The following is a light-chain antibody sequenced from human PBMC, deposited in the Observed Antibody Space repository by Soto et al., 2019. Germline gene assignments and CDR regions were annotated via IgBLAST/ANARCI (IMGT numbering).Light chain of an antibody. CDR1: QSITNW. Sequence: DIQTTQSPSTLSASVGDRVTITCRASQSITNWLAWYQQKPGKAPKLLIYKASNLESGVPSRFSGSGSGTEFTLTITSLQPDDFATYYCHQYNSYPWTFGQGTKVEIK. V-gene: IGKV1-5*03. CDR2: KAS. CDR3: HQYNSYPWT. J-gene: IGKJ1*01.